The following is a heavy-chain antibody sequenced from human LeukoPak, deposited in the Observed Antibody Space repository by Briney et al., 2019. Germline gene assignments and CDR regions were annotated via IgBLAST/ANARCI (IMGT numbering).Heavy chain of an antibody. CDR1: GFTFSSYS. V-gene: IGHV3-48*04. J-gene: IGHJ4*02. CDR3: ARADY. Sequence: PGGSLRLSCAASGFTFSSYSMNWVRQAPGKGLEWVSFIIGSGDLIYYADSVKGRFTISRDNAKNSLYLQMNSLRAEDTAVYYCARADYWGQGTLVTVSS. CDR2: IIGSGDLI.